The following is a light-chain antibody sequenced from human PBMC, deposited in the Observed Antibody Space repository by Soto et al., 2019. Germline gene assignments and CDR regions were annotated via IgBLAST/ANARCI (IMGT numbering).Light chain of an antibody. Sequence: DIVMTQSPLSLPVTPGEPASISCRSSQSLLHSNGYNYLDWYLQKPGQSPQLLIYLGSNRASGVPDRFSGSGSGTDFTLKSSRVEDEDVGVYYCMQALQTPSFGQGTRLEI. V-gene: IGKV2-28*01. CDR2: LGS. CDR3: MQALQTPS. J-gene: IGKJ5*01. CDR1: QSLLHSNGYNY.